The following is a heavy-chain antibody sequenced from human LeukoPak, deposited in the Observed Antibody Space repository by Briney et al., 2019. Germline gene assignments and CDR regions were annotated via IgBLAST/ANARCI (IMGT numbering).Heavy chain of an antibody. CDR2: IKQDGSEK. CDR3: ARGSSGYYRYYYYYMDV. CDR1: GFTFSSYA. Sequence: GGSLRLSCAASGFTFSSYAMSWVRQAPGKGLEWVANIKQDGSEKYYVDSVKGRFTISRDNAKNSLYLQMNSLRAEDTAVYYCARGSSGYYRYYYYYMDVWGKGTTVTISS. V-gene: IGHV3-7*01. D-gene: IGHD3-22*01. J-gene: IGHJ6*03.